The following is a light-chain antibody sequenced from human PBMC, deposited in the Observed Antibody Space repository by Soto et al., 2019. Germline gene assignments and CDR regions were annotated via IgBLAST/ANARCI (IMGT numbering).Light chain of an antibody. CDR1: SSDVGGYNY. J-gene: IGLJ1*01. CDR3: NSYAGSNNFYV. V-gene: IGLV2-8*01. CDR2: EVS. Sequence: QSALTQPPSASGSPGQSVPISCTGTSSDVGGYNYVSWYQHHPGKAPKLIIFEVSQRPSGVPDRFSGSKSGNTASLTVSGLQAEDEADYYCNSYAGSNNFYVFGTGTKLTVL.